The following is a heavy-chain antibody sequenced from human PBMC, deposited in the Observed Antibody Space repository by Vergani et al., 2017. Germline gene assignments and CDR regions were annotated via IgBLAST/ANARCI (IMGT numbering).Heavy chain of an antibody. CDR1: GFTVSSHY. V-gene: IGHV3-66*01. CDR2: IFSGGYT. CDR3: ASPYYAFWSGRD. D-gene: IGHD3-3*01. Sequence: QLVESGGDLVQPGGSLRLSCAVSGFTVSSHYMSRVRQAPGKVLEWDSVIFSGGYTYYADSGKGRFTISRDDSKNRLYLQMNSLRAEDTVVYYFASPYYAFWSGRDWGQGTLVTVSS. J-gene: IGHJ1*01.